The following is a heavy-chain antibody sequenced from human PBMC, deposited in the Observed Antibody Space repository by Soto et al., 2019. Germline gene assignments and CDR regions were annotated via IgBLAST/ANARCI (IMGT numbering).Heavy chain of an antibody. Sequence: QVQLQESGPGLVQPSQTLSLTCTVSGGSISSDDYYWTWVRQPPGKGLEWIGNIHDTATTSYNPSLKSPLILSVDTSSNQFSLRLKSVTATDTAVYFCASQYYDFSSGALDFWGQGILVPVSS. CDR2: IHDTATT. CDR3: ASQYYDFSSGALDF. CDR1: GGSISSDDYY. J-gene: IGHJ4*02. V-gene: IGHV4-30-4*01. D-gene: IGHD3-3*01.